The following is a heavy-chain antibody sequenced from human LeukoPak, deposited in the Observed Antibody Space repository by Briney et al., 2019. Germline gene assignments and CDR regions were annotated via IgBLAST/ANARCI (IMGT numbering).Heavy chain of an antibody. CDR1: GASISSYY. D-gene: IGHD6-13*01. V-gene: IGHV4-59*12. CDR2: IYYSGNT. J-gene: IGHJ4*02. Sequence: SETLSLTCTVSGASISSYYWNWIRQPPGKGLEWIGYIYYSGNTNYNPSLKSRVTMSVDTSKNQFSLKVTSVTAADTAVYYCARGSDTAAGLYWGQGTLVTVSS. CDR3: ARGSDTAAGLY.